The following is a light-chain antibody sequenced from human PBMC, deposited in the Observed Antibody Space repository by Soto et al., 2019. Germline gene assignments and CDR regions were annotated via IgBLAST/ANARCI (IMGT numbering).Light chain of an antibody. CDR2: AND. V-gene: IGLV1-47*02. J-gene: IGLJ3*02. CDR3: SAWDDRLSVV. CDR1: RTNIGTNY. Sequence: QSVLTQPPSASGTPGQTVTISCSGSRTNIGTNYVYWYQQFPGTAPKLLIFANDKRTSGVPERFSASKSGTSASLAISGLRSEYEAEYFCSAWDDRLSVVFGGWTKVTVL.